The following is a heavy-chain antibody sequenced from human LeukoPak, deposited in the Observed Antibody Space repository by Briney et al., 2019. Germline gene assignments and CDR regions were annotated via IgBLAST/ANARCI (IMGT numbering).Heavy chain of an antibody. Sequence: SETLSLTCTVSGDSISSSSYYRGWIRQPPGKGLEWIGSIYYSGSAFYNPSLKSRVAISVDTSKNHFSLKLSSVTAADTAVYYCARQVGYFYYYMDVWGKGTTVTVSS. D-gene: IGHD1-26*01. J-gene: IGHJ6*03. CDR3: ARQVGYFYYYMDV. CDR1: GDSISSSSYY. V-gene: IGHV4-39*01. CDR2: IYYSGSA.